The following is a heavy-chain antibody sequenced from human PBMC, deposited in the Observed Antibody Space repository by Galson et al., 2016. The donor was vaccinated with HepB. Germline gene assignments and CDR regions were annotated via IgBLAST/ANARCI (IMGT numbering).Heavy chain of an antibody. CDR3: ARGTVDKPGMDV. CDR1: GFTLSSYW. J-gene: IGHJ6*02. V-gene: IGHV3-74*01. Sequence: SLRLSCAASGFTLSSYWVHWVRQAPGKGLVWVSRINGDGGSTSYADSVKGRFTISRGNAKNTLYLQMNSLRAEDTAVYYCARGTVDKPGMDVWGQGTTVTVSS. D-gene: IGHD1-1*01. CDR2: INGDGGST.